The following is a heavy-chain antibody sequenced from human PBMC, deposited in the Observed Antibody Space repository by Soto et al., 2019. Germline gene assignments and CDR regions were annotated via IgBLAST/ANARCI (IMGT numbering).Heavy chain of an antibody. D-gene: IGHD3-3*01. J-gene: IGHJ6*02. Sequence: GGLRRSCAASGFTFSSYAMSWVRQAPGKGLEWVSAISGSGGSTYYADSVKGRFTISRDNAKNSLYLQMNSLRDEETAVYYCARNDFWSPSGMDVWGQGTTVTVSS. V-gene: IGHV3-23*01. CDR3: ARNDFWSPSGMDV. CDR1: GFTFSSYA. CDR2: ISGSGGST.